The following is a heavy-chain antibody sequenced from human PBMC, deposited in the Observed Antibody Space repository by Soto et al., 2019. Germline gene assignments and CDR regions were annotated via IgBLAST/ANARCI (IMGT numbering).Heavy chain of an antibody. J-gene: IGHJ4*02. V-gene: IGHV3-30*18. CDR2: ISNDGSNE. D-gene: IGHD3-10*01. CDR1: GFTFRWFG. CDR3: AKGEVRGIIPSYFDY. Sequence: GGSLSLSCAGSGFTFRWFGMNWVRQAPGKGLEWVARISNDGSNEYYVDSVKGRFTISRDNSKNTLYLQMDSLRAEDTAVYYCAKGEVRGIIPSYFDYWGLGTLVTVSS.